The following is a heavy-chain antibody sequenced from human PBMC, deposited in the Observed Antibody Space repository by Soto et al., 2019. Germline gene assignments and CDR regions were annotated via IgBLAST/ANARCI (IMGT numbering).Heavy chain of an antibody. Sequence: SETLSLTCTVSGGSVSSASHYWSWIRLPPGKGLEWIGYIYYSGMTTYNPSLKSRVIISVDTSKNQFSLKLSSVTAADTAVYYCARTDRYQLSSSSDYWGQGTLVTVSS. CDR3: ARTDRYQLSSSSDY. CDR1: GGSVSSASHY. CDR2: IYYSGMT. D-gene: IGHD2-2*01. V-gene: IGHV4-61*01. J-gene: IGHJ4*02.